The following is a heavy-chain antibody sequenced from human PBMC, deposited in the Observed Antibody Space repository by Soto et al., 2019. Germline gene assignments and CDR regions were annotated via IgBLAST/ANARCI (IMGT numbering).Heavy chain of an antibody. CDR3: ARSSSLEYYYYYYGMDV. CDR2: IIPIFGTA. CDR1: GGTFSSYA. Sequence: SVKVSCKASGGTFSSYAISWVRQAPGQGLEWMGGIIPIFGTANYAQKFQGRVTITADESTSTAYMELSSLRSEDTAVYYCARSSSLEYYYYYYGMDVWGQGTTVTVSS. D-gene: IGHD3-3*01. J-gene: IGHJ6*02. V-gene: IGHV1-69*13.